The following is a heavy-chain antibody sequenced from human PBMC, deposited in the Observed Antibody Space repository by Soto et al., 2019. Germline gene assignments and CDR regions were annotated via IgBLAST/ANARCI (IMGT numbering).Heavy chain of an antibody. CDR1: GFTFSSYA. D-gene: IGHD4-17*01. CDR3: ARDSPSTVTIDY. Sequence: GGSLRLSCAASGFTFSSYAMHWVRQAPGKGLEWVAVISYDGSNKYYADSVKGRFTISRDNSKNTLYLQMNSLRAEDTAVYYCARDSPSTVTIDYWGQGXLVTVYS. J-gene: IGHJ4*02. V-gene: IGHV3-30-3*01. CDR2: ISYDGSNK.